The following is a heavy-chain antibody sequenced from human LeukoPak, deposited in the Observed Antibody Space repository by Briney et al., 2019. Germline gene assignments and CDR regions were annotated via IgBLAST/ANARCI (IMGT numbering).Heavy chain of an antibody. Sequence: ASVKVSCKASGYTFTSYVISWVRQAPGQGLEWMGWISAYNGNTNYAQKLQGRVTMTTDTSTSTAYMELRSLRSDDTAVYYCAREASEGHYYDSSGYSTWGQGTLVTVSS. CDR3: AREASEGHYYDSSGYST. CDR1: GYTFTSYV. D-gene: IGHD3-22*01. J-gene: IGHJ5*02. V-gene: IGHV1-18*01. CDR2: ISAYNGNT.